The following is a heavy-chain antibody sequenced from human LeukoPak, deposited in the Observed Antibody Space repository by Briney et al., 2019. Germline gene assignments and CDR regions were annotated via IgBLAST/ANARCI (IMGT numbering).Heavy chain of an antibody. CDR1: GFTFSSYW. CDR3: ARVVLRYFGWLELDAFDI. CDR2: IKQDGSEK. V-gene: IGHV3-7*01. J-gene: IGHJ3*02. Sequence: GGSLRLSCAASGFTFSSYWMSWVRQAPGKGLEWVANIKQDGSEKYYVDSVKGRFTTSRDNAKNSLYLQMNSLRAEDTAVYYCARVVLRYFGWLELDAFDIWGQGTMVTVSS. D-gene: IGHD3-9*01.